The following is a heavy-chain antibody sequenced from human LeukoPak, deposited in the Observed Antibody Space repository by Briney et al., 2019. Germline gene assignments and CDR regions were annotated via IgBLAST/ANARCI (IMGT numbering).Heavy chain of an antibody. D-gene: IGHD5-18*01. CDR3: ARVLLPFTWIQLWSLHY. CDR1: GFTFSTYG. CDR2: ISYDGSNK. J-gene: IGHJ4*02. Sequence: GGSLRLSCAASGFTFSTYGMSWVRQAPGKGLEWVAVISYDGSNKFYADSVKGRFTISRDNSKNTLYLQMNSLRTEDTALYYCARVLLPFTWIQLWSLHYWGQGTLVTVSS. V-gene: IGHV3-30*03.